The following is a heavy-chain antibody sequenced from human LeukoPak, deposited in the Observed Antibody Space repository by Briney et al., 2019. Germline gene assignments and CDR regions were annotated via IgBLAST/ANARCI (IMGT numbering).Heavy chain of an antibody. V-gene: IGHV3-11*04. J-gene: IGHJ5*02. Sequence: GGSLRLSCAASGFSFGDYYMSWIRQAPGKGLEWVSYISGSSRTINYADSVRGRFTISRDNAKNSLYLQMNSLRAEDTAVYYCARDQAAKYYDFWSGPKWFDPWGQGTLVTVSS. D-gene: IGHD3-3*01. CDR2: ISGSSRTI. CDR1: GFSFGDYY. CDR3: ARDQAAKYYDFWSGPKWFDP.